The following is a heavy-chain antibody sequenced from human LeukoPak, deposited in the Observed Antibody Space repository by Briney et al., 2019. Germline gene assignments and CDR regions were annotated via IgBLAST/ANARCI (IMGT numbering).Heavy chain of an antibody. CDR1: GYTFTGYY. D-gene: IGHD2-2*01. J-gene: IGHJ4*02. V-gene: IGHV1-2*02. CDR3: ARVSHRYCSSTSCFSFDY. Sequence: ASVKVSCKASGYTFTGYYMHWVRQAPGQGLEWMGWINPNSGGTNYAQKFQGRVTMTRDTSISTAYMELSRLRSDDTAVYYCARVSHRYCSSTSCFSFDYWGQGTLVTVSS. CDR2: INPNSGGT.